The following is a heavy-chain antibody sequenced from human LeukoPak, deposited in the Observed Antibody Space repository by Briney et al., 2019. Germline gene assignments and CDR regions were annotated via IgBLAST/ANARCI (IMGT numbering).Heavy chain of an antibody. CDR1: GGSFSGYY. J-gene: IGHJ4*02. Sequence: SETLSLTCAVYGGSFSGYYWSWIRHPPGKGLEWIGEINHCGSTNYNPSLKGRVTISVDTSKNQFSLKLSSVTAADTAVYYCARGGHIVATSDFDYWGQGTLVTVSS. V-gene: IGHV4-34*01. D-gene: IGHD5-12*01. CDR2: INHCGST. CDR3: ARGGHIVATSDFDY.